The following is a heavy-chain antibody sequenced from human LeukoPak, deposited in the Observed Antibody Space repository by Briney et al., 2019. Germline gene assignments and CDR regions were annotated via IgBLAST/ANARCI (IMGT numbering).Heavy chain of an antibody. CDR3: VRFVVAGKNAFDI. Sequence: SETLSLTCTVSGGSISSYYWSWIRQPPGKGLEWIGYIYYSGSTNYNPSLKSRVTISVDTSKNQFSLKLSSVTAADTAVYYCVRFVVAGKNAFDIWGQGTMVTVSS. CDR1: GGSISSYY. J-gene: IGHJ3*02. V-gene: IGHV4-59*01. CDR2: IYYSGST. D-gene: IGHD6-19*01.